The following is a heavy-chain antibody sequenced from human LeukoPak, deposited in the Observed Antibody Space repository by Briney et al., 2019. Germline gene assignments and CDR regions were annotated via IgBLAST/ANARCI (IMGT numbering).Heavy chain of an antibody. V-gene: IGHV3-48*04. CDR2: ISSSSSTI. J-gene: IGHJ5*02. Sequence: GGSLRLSCAASGFTFSSYSMNWVRQAPGKGLEWVSYISSSSSTIYYADSVKGRFTISRDNAKNSLYLQMTSLRAEDTAVYYCARRISSWFDPWGQGTLVTVSS. CDR3: ARRISSWFDP. CDR1: GFTFSSYS.